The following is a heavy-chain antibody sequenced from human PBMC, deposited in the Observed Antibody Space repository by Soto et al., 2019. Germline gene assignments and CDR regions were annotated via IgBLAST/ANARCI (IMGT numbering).Heavy chain of an antibody. CDR1: GFTFSSYG. CDR3: ARDPINYYDSSRYYHDX. D-gene: IGHD3-22*01. Sequence: GGSLRLSCAASGFTFSSYGMNWVRQAPGKGLEWVSSISSSSSYIYNADSVKGRFTISRDNAKNSLYLQMNSLRAEDTAVYYCARDPINYYDSSRYYHDXWGQGTLVTVSX. CDR2: ISSSSSYI. J-gene: IGHJ4*02. V-gene: IGHV3-21*01.